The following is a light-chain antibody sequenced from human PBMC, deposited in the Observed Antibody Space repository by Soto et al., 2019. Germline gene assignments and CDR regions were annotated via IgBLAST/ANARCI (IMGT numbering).Light chain of an antibody. Sequence: QSVLTQPPSASGSPGQSFTLSCTGTSSDIGGYNYVSWYQQRPGKAPKLMIYEVTKRPSGVPDRFSGSKSGRTASLTVSGLRAEDEADYFCSSYAGSNTLRFGGGTQLTVL. CDR1: SSDIGGYNY. V-gene: IGLV2-8*01. CDR3: SSYAGSNTLR. J-gene: IGLJ7*01. CDR2: EVT.